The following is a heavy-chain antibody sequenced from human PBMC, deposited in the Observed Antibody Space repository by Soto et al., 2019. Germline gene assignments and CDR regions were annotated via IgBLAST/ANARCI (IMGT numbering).Heavy chain of an antibody. V-gene: IGHV1-58*01. Sequence: LVQSGPDVKKPGTSVKVSCKTSGFTFGSSAVQWVRQVRGQRLEWIGWIVVASGYSNVAQKFQDRASLTRYLATNTAFMELSSLTSEDSAMYYCAADVIGVAGDFDHWGQGTLVSVSS. J-gene: IGHJ4*02. D-gene: IGHD6-19*01. CDR1: GFTFGSSA. CDR2: IVVASGYS. CDR3: AADVIGVAGDFDH.